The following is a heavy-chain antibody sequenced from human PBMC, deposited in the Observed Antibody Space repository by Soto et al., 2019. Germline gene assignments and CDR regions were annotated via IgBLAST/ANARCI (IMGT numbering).Heavy chain of an antibody. CDR2: IGTAGDT. CDR1: GFTFNNYD. Sequence: EVQLVESGGCLVQAGGSLRLSCAGSGFTFNNYDMHWVRQVTGKGLEWVSGIGTAGDTWYPDSVQGRFSIFRENAKNSLYLQMNSLTAGDTAVYYCARGILGPGDYFHGMDVWGQGTTATVSS. CDR3: ARGILGPGDYFHGMDV. D-gene: IGHD7-27*01. V-gene: IGHV3-13*01. J-gene: IGHJ6*02.